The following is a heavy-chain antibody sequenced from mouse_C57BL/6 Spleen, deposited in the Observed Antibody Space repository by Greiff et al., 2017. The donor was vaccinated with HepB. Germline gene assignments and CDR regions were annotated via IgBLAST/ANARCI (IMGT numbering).Heavy chain of an antibody. CDR2: ISDGGSYT. J-gene: IGHJ2*01. V-gene: IGHV5-4*01. D-gene: IGHD1-1*01. CDR3: AREGTTVVAEYYFDY. CDR1: GFTFSSYA. Sequence: EVQGVESGGGLVKPGGSLKLSCAASGFTFSSYAMSWVRQTPEKRLEWVATISDGGSYTYYPDNVKGRFTISRDNAKNNLYLQMSHLKSEDTAMYYCAREGTTVVAEYYFDYWGQGTTLTVSS.